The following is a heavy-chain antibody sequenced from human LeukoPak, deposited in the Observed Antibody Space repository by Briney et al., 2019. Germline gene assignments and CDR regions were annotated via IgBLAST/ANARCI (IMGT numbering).Heavy chain of an antibody. D-gene: IGHD4-17*01. V-gene: IGHV1-46*01. CDR1: GYTFTSYD. J-gene: IGHJ4*02. CDR3: ARGSTYGGFDY. Sequence: GASVTVSCKASGYTFTSYDINWVRQATGQGLEWMGIINPSGGSTSYAQKFQGRVTVTRDTSTTTVYMELSSLRSEDTAVYYCARGSTYGGFDYWGQGTLVTVSS. CDR2: INPSGGST.